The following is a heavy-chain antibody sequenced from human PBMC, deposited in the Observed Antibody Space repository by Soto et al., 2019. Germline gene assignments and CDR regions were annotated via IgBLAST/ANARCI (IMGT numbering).Heavy chain of an antibody. CDR3: ARIYYDNSNYYDDY. J-gene: IGHJ4*02. CDR2: ISSSNKFI. D-gene: IGHD3-22*01. V-gene: IGHV3-21*01. Sequence: PGGSLRLSCVASGFTFSSYSMNWVRQAPGRGLEWVSFISSSNKFIYYGDSLKGRFTISRDNAKNSLYLQMNSLRAEDTAVYYCARIYYDNSNYYDDYWGQGTLVTVSS. CDR1: GFTFSSYS.